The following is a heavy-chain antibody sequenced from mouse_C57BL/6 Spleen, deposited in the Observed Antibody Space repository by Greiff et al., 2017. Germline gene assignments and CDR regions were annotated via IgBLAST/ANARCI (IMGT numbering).Heavy chain of an antibody. CDR1: GYTFTDYE. V-gene: IGHV1-15*01. CDR2: IDPETGGT. CDR3: TRGVLRSYFDY. J-gene: IGHJ2*01. D-gene: IGHD1-1*01. Sequence: QVQLQQSGAELVRPGASVTLSCKASGYTFTDYEMHWVKQTPVHGLEWIGAIDPETGGTAYNQKFKGKAILTADKSSSTAYMELRSLTSEDSAVYYCTRGVLRSYFDYWGQGTTLTVSS.